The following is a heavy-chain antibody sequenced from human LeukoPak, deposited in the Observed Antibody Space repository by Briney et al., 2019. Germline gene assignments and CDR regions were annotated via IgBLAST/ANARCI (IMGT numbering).Heavy chain of an antibody. V-gene: IGHV1-2*02. CDR2: INPNSGGT. CDR1: GYTFTGYY. Sequence: ASVKVSCKASGYTFTGYYMHWVRQAPGQGLEWMGWINPNSGGTNYAQKFQGRVTMTRDTSISTAYMELSRLRSDDTAVYYCARRAMVRGVKSHFDYWGQGTLVTVSS. D-gene: IGHD3-10*01. CDR3: ARRAMVRGVKSHFDY. J-gene: IGHJ4*02.